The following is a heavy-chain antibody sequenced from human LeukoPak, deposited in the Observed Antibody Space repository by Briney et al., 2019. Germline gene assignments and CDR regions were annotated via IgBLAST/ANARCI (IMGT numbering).Heavy chain of an antibody. D-gene: IGHD3-10*01. CDR1: AGTFSIYA. J-gene: IGHJ6*02. Sequence: ASVTVSCTASAGTFSIYAISWVRQAPGQGLEWMGRINPNSGGTNYAQKFQGRVTMTRDTSISTAYMELSRLRSDDTAVYYCARVRITMVRGVPYGMDVWGQGTTVTVSS. V-gene: IGHV1-2*06. CDR2: INPNSGGT. CDR3: ARVRITMVRGVPYGMDV.